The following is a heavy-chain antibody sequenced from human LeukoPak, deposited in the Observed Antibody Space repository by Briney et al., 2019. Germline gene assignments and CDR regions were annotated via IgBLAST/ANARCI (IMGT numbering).Heavy chain of an antibody. CDR1: GFTFRRYG. CDR3: AHISSSWPDY. V-gene: IGHV3-23*01. J-gene: IGHJ4*02. Sequence: GGSLRLSCAASGFTFRRYGIHWVRQAPGKGLEWVSAISGSGGSTYYADSVKGRFTISRDNSKNTLYLQMNSLRAEDTAVYYCAHISSSWPDYWGQGTLVTVSS. D-gene: IGHD6-13*01. CDR2: ISGSGGST.